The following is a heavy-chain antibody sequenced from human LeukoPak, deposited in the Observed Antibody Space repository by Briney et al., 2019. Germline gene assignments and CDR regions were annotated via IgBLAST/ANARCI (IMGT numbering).Heavy chain of an antibody. CDR2: IIPIFGTA. D-gene: IGHD2-2*01. CDR3: ARDRCSSTSCSLHDAFDI. CDR1: GGTFSSYA. Sequence: SVKVSCKASGGTFSSYAISWVRQAPGEGLEWMGGIIPIFGTANYAQKFQGRVTITADESTSTAYMELSSLRSEDTAVYYCARDRCSSTSCSLHDAFDIWGQGTMVTVSS. V-gene: IGHV1-69*13. J-gene: IGHJ3*02.